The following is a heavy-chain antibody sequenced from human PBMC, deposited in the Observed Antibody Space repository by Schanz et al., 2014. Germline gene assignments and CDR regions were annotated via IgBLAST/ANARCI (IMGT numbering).Heavy chain of an antibody. CDR1: GFTFTTYA. Sequence: DVQLLESGGGLVQPGESLRLSCAASGFTFTTYAMTWVRQAPGKGLEWVSAISGSGASTYYADSVKGRFTISRDNSKNTLYLQMNSLRAEDTAVYYCAKHVRSLTGNDYWGQGTLVTVSS. CDR3: AKHVRSLTGNDY. J-gene: IGHJ4*02. D-gene: IGHD3-9*01. V-gene: IGHV3-23*01. CDR2: ISGSGAST.